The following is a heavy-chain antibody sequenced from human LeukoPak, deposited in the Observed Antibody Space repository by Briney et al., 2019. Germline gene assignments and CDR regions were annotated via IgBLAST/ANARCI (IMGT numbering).Heavy chain of an antibody. D-gene: IGHD3-22*01. CDR2: INPNSGGT. V-gene: IGHV1-2*02. Sequence: ASVKVSCKASGYTFNGHYMHWVRQAPGQGLEWMGWINPNSGGTNYAHKFQGGVTMTRDTSISTAYMELSRLRSDDTAVYYCASGPRITIFGVVTDYYYDSSGYYSYFDYWGQGTLVTVSS. CDR3: ASGPRITIFGVVTDYYYDSSGYYSYFDY. CDR1: GYTFNGHY. J-gene: IGHJ4*02.